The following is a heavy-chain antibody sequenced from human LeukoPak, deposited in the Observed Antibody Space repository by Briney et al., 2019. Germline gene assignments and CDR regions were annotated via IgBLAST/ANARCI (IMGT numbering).Heavy chain of an antibody. Sequence: SETLSLTCAVSGGSISSSNWWSWVRQPPGKGLEWIGESYHSGSTNYNPSLKSRVTISVDKSKNQFSLKLSSVTAADTAVYYCARERVVAATVRYYYYGMDVWGQGTTVTVSS. V-gene: IGHV4-4*02. CDR3: ARERVVAATVRYYYYGMDV. D-gene: IGHD2-15*01. J-gene: IGHJ6*02. CDR2: SYHSGST. CDR1: GGSISSSNW.